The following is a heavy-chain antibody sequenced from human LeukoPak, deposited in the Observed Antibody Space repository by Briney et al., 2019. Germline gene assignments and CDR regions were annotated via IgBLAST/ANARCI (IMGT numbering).Heavy chain of an antibody. D-gene: IGHD5-12*01. V-gene: IGHV3-23*01. CDR1: GFTFSSYA. CDR2: ISGSGGTT. J-gene: IGHJ5*01. Sequence: GGSLRLSCVASGFTFSSYAMSWVRQAPGKGPEWVSDISGSGGTTYYAESVKGRFTISRDNSKNSLYLQMNSLRAEDTALYYCAKSWQYNWFDSWGQGTLVTVSS. CDR3: AKSWQYNWFDS.